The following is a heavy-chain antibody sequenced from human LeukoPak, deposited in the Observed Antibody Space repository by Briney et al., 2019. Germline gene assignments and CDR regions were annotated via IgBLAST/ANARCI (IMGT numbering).Heavy chain of an antibody. V-gene: IGHV4-34*01. J-gene: IGHJ6*03. CDR1: TDSFNDYF. CDR3: ARGYYYMDV. CDR2: INHREYT. Sequence: PSEALSLTCAVYTDSFNDYFWSWIRQSPAKGLEWIGEINHREYTNYNPSLRSRVTISVDTAKKQFSLKLGSVTAADTAVYYCARGYYYMDVWDKGAAVTVSS.